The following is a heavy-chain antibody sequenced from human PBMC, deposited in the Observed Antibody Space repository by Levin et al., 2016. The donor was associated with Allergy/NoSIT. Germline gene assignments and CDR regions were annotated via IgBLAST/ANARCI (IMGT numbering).Heavy chain of an antibody. V-gene: IGHV4-39*01. D-gene: IGHD5-18*01. CDR2: IYYSGST. Sequence: WIRQPPGKGLEWIGSIYYSGSTYYNPSLKSRVTISVDTSKNQFSLKLSSVTAADTAVYYCARHQGTAMAKQPLYYYYYGMDVWGQGTTVTVSS. CDR3: ARHQGTAMAKQPLYYYYYGMDV. J-gene: IGHJ6*02.